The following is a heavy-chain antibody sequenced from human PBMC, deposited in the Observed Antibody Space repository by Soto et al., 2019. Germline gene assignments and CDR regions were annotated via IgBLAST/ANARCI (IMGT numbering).Heavy chain of an antibody. Sequence: QVQLVQSETEVKKPGASVKVSCKASGYRFTTYAITWVRQAPGQGLEWMGWISPHNNNTEYVQKFQGRVAMTADTSTSTTYMEVRSLRSDDGALYYGARGKFYFDNLGQGTLVTVSS. CDR2: ISPHNNNT. J-gene: IGHJ4*02. CDR3: ARGKFYFDN. V-gene: IGHV1-18*01. CDR1: GYRFTTYA.